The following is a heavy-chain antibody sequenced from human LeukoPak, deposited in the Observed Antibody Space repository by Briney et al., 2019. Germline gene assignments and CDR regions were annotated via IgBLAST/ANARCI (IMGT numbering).Heavy chain of an antibody. V-gene: IGHV3-48*03. CDR1: GFTFSSYE. CDR2: ISSSGSTI. D-gene: IGHD6-13*01. J-gene: IGHJ4*02. CDR3: ARGRYSSSWYIFEY. Sequence: GGSLRLSCAASGFTFSSYEMNWVRQAPGKGLQWVSYISSSGSTIYYADSVKGRFTISRDNAKNSPYLQMNSLRAEDTALYYCARGRYSSSWYIFEYWGQGTLVTVSS.